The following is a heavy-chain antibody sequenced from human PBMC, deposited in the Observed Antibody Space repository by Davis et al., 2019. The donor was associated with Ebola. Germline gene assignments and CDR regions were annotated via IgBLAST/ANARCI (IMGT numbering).Heavy chain of an antibody. CDR2: ISYDGSNK. Sequence: GESLKISCAASGFTFSSYGMHWVRQAPGKGLEWVAVISYDGSNKYYADSVKGRFTISRDNSKNTLYLQMNSLRAEDTAVYYCARVGYSYGYGYWGQGTLVTVSS. V-gene: IGHV3-30*03. CDR3: ARVGYSYGYGY. CDR1: GFTFSSYG. D-gene: IGHD5-18*01. J-gene: IGHJ4*02.